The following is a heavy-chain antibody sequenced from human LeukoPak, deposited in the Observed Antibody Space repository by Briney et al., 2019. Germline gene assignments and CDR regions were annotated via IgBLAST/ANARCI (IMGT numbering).Heavy chain of an antibody. D-gene: IGHD2-21*02. Sequence: GGSLRLSCAASGFTFSSYSMNWVRQAPGKGLEWVSIIYSGGNTYYAASVKGRFTISRDNSKNTLYLQMNRLRPEDTAVYYCARGTVTAPDYWGQGTLVTVSS. CDR1: GFTFSSYS. CDR3: ARGTVTAPDY. J-gene: IGHJ4*02. CDR2: IYSGGNT. V-gene: IGHV3-53*01.